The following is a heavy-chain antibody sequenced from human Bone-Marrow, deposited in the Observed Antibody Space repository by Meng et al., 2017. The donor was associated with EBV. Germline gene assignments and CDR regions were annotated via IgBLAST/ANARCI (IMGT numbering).Heavy chain of an antibody. CDR2: INVGNGDT. J-gene: IGHJ5*02. CDR1: GYTFSPYA. CDR3: ARDSSGDSRNFDP. V-gene: IGHV1-3*01. Sequence: GQLVACGAGGKNPGASVKVSCKASGYTFSPYAIHWVRQAPGQRLEWMGWINVGNGDTKYSQKLQGRVTITRDTSASTAYMELRSLRSEDTAVYYCARDSSGDSRNFDPWGQGTLVTVSS. D-gene: IGHD3-22*01.